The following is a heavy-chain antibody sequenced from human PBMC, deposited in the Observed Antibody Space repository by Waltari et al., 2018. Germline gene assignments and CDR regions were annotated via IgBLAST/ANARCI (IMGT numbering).Heavy chain of an antibody. Sequence: VQLQESGPGLVKPSETLSLTCTVSGGSISSHYWSWIRQPPGQGLEWIGYIYYSGSTNYNPSLKSRVTISVDTSKNQFSLKLSSVTAADTAVYYCATARISWELLGLLDYWGQGTLVTVSS. J-gene: IGHJ4*02. D-gene: IGHD1-26*01. CDR1: GGSISSHY. V-gene: IGHV4-59*11. CDR3: ATARISWELLGLLDY. CDR2: IYYSGST.